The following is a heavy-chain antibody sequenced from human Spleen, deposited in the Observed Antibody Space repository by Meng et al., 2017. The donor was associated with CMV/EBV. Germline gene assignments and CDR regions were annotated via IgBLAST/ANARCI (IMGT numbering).Heavy chain of an antibody. CDR2: IIPIFGTA. D-gene: IGHD4-23*01. CDR1: GGTFSSYA. Sequence: SVKVSCKASGGTFSSYAISWVRQAPGQGLEWMGGIIPIFGTANYAQKFQGRVTITTDESTSTAYMELSSLRSEDTAVYYCARDQGRGGGYFVDALDIWGQGTMVTVSS. J-gene: IGHJ3*02. CDR3: ARDQGRGGGYFVDALDI. V-gene: IGHV1-69*05.